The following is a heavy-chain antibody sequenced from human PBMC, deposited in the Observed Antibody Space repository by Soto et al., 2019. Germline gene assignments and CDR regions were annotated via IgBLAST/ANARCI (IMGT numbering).Heavy chain of an antibody. D-gene: IGHD1-1*01. Sequence: PSETLSLTCAVSGGSLSRGGYSWSWIRQPPGKGLEWIGSIYYSGSTYYNPSLKSRVTISVDTSKNQFSLKLSSVTAADTAVYYCAKDQRPWNDFYYGMDVWGQGTTVTVSS. J-gene: IGHJ6*02. CDR1: GGSLSRGGYS. CDR2: IYYSGST. V-gene: IGHV4-30-2*03. CDR3: AKDQRPWNDFYYGMDV.